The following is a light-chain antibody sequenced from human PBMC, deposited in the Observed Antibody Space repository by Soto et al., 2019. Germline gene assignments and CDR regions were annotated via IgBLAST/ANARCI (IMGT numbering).Light chain of an antibody. CDR2: LNSDGSH. V-gene: IGLV4-69*01. CDR1: SGHSTYA. J-gene: IGLJ3*02. CDR3: QTWGTGTWV. Sequence: QPVLTQSPSASASLGDSVKLTCTLSSGHSTYAIAWHQQQPEKGPRYLMKLNSDGSHSKGDGIHDRFSGSSSGAERYLTISSLQSEDEADYYCQTWGTGTWVFGGGTKLTVL.